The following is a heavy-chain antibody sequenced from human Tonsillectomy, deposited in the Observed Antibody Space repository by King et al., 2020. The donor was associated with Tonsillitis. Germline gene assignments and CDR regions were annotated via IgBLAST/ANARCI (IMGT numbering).Heavy chain of an antibody. CDR1: GVTFSNYA. CDR2: IIPIFGTT. V-gene: IGHV1-69*01. J-gene: IGHJ5*02. Sequence: QLVQSGAEVRKPWSSVKVSCRASGVTFSNYAINWVRQAPGQGLEWVVVIIPIFGTTNYTQKFQGRVTLTADEFTNTAYMELRSLRSDDTAVYNCAGPLGGLVPSPTRLNPRFDPWGQGTLVTVSS. CDR3: AGPLGGLVPSPTRLNPRFDP. D-gene: IGHD2-2*01.